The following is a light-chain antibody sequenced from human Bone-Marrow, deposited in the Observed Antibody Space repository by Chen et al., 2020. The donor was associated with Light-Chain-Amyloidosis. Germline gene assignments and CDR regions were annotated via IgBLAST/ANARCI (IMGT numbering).Light chain of an antibody. CDR3: QQYGTSPLT. J-gene: IGKJ4*01. CDR2: GSS. V-gene: IGKV3-20*01. Sequence: EIVLTQSPAPLSLSPGEGANLSCRASQTISSNYLTWYQQKFGQAPRLLIYGSSSRATGIPDRFTGSGSGTDFTLTISRLEPEDFAMYYCQQYGTSPLTFGGGTKVEIK. CDR1: QTISSNY.